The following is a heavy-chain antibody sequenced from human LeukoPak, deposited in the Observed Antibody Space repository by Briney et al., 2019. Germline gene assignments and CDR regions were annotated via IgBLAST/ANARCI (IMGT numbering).Heavy chain of an antibody. J-gene: IGHJ4*02. CDR3: ARVRYSDVLTGYYGDGYFDY. Sequence: SETLSLTCTVSGGSISSYYWSWIRQPPGKGLEWIGYIYYTRSTHYNPSLKSRATISVDTSKNQFSLKLSSVTAADTAVYYSARVRYSDVLTGYYGDGYFDYWGQGTLVTVSS. CDR1: GGSISSYY. CDR2: IYYTRST. V-gene: IGHV4-59*01. D-gene: IGHD3-9*01.